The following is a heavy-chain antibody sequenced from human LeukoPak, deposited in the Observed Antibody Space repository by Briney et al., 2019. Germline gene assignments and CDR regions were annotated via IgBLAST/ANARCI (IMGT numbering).Heavy chain of an antibody. J-gene: IGHJ4*02. CDR1: GFTFSSYW. D-gene: IGHD1-7*01. CDR2: ISGDGSRT. Sequence: GGSLRLSCAAPGFTFSSYWMHWVRQAPGKGLVWVSYISGDGSRTTYADSVKGRFTISRDNAKNTLDLQMNSLRAEDTAVYYCARGGWGTAIDYWAQGTLVTVSS. CDR3: ARGGWGTAIDY. V-gene: IGHV3-74*01.